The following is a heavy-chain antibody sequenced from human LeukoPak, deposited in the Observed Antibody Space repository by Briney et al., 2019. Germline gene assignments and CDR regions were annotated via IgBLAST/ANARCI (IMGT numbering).Heavy chain of an antibody. V-gene: IGHV3-23*01. D-gene: IGHD2-8*01. Sequence: PGGSLRLSCAASGFTFSTYAMSWVRQAPGKGLEWVSGISGSGDSTYYADSVKGRFTISRDNSWNTLFLQMNSLRDEDTAVYYCAKDRSDNKTWYAGSHWGQGTQVTVSS. J-gene: IGHJ4*02. CDR1: GFTFSTYA. CDR3: AKDRSDNKTWYAGSH. CDR2: ISGSGDST.